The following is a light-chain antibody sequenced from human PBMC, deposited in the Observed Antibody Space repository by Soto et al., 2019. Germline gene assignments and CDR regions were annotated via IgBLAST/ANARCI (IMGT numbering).Light chain of an antibody. CDR1: QSVSSY. V-gene: IGKV3-20*01. J-gene: IGKJ5*01. CDR3: QQLNSYPIT. Sequence: EIVLTQSPGTLSLSPGERATLSCRASQSVSSYLAWYQQKPGQAPRLLIYGASSRASGIPDRFSGSGSETEFTLTISSLQPEDFATYYCQQLNSYPITFGQGSRLEI. CDR2: GAS.